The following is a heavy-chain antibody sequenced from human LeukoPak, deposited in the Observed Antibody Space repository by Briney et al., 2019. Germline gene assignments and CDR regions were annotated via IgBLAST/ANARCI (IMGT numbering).Heavy chain of an antibody. V-gene: IGHV3-21*01. J-gene: IGHJ3*02. CDR1: GFTFSNYG. CDR2: ISSSSSFI. D-gene: IGHD5-12*01. Sequence: PGGSLRLSCAASGFTFSNYGMNWVRQAPGKGLEWVSSISSSSSFIYYVDSVMGRFTISRDNAKNSLYLQMNSLRAEDTAVYYCAREGQFSSGYVYSAFDIWGQGTMVTVSS. CDR3: AREGQFSSGYVYSAFDI.